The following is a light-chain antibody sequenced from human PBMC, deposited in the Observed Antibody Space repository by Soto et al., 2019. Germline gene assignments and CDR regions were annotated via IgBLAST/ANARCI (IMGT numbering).Light chain of an antibody. CDR1: ENVGNW. CDR2: AAS. J-gene: IGKJ4*01. V-gene: IGKV1D-12*01. CDR3: QQANSFPLS. Sequence: DIQMTQSPSSLSASVGDRITITCRANENVGNWLAWYQQKPGKAPKLLIYAASTLPSGVPSRFSGSRSGTVFSLTVSSLQPEDFATYYCQQANSFPLSFGGGTKVDI.